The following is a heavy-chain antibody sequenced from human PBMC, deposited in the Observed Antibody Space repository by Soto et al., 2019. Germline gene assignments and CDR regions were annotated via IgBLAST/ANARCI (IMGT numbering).Heavy chain of an antibody. D-gene: IGHD2-21*02. CDR3: DREDDGGDRDYYGLDV. J-gene: IGHJ6*02. V-gene: IGHV4-30-4*08. Sequence: QVQLQQSGPGLVKPSQTLSLTCTVSGGSISGDYYHWTWIRQSPGKGLEGFGYVFHSGSVLYNSSLESRPNISEDTYKNQFSLTLSSVNAADTAVYFCDREDDGGDRDYYGLDVWGQGTTVTVSS. CDR1: GGSISGDYYH. CDR2: VFHSGSV.